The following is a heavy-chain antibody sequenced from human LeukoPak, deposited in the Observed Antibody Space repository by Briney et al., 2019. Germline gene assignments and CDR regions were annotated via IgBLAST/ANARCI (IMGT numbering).Heavy chain of an antibody. V-gene: IGHV1-3*01. CDR2: INAGNGNT. J-gene: IGHJ4*02. Sequence: ASVKVSCKASGYTFTSYAMHWVRQAPGQRLEWMGWINAGNGNTKYSQKFQGRVTITRDTSASTAYMELSSLRSEDTAVYYCARVLWGYCSSTSCYGGGDYWGQGTLVTVSS. CDR3: ARVLWGYCSSTSCYGGGDY. CDR1: GYTFTSYA. D-gene: IGHD2-2*01.